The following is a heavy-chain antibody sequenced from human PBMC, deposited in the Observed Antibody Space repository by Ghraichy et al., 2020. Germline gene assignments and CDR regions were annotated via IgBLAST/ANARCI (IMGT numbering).Heavy chain of an antibody. D-gene: IGHD6-13*01. J-gene: IGHJ4*02. CDR2: MNPNSGNT. V-gene: IGHV1-8*01. Sequence: ASVKVSCKAAGYNFTSYDINSVRQATGQGLEWMGWMNPNSGNTGYAQKFQGRVTMTRNTSISTAYMELSSLRSEDTAVYYCARATAPAADKYYFDYWGQGILVSVSS. CDR3: ARATAPAADKYYFDY. CDR1: GYNFTSYD.